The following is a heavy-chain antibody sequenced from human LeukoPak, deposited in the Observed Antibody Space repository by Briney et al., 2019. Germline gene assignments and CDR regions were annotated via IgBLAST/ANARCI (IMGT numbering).Heavy chain of an antibody. CDR1: GGSISSSSYY. CDR3: ASSHLSPSGPAVY. CDR2: IYYSGST. Sequence: SETLSLTCTVSGGSISSSSYYWGWIRQPPGKGLEWIGSIYYSGSTYYNPSLKSRVTISVDTSKNQFSLKLSSVTAADTAVYFCASSHLSPSGPAVYWGQGTLVTVSS. J-gene: IGHJ4*02. D-gene: IGHD3-3*01. V-gene: IGHV4-39*01.